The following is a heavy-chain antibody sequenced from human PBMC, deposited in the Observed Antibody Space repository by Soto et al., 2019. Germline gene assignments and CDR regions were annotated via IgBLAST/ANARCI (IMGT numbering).Heavy chain of an antibody. CDR1: GFTFSSYV. CDR3: AKRSSSSTFDY. CDR2: ISGSDDST. D-gene: IGHD6-6*01. J-gene: IGHJ4*02. V-gene: IGHV3-23*01. Sequence: EVQLLGSGGGLVQPGESLRLSCAASGFTFSSYVMSWVRQAPGKGLEWVSVISGSDDSTYYADSVKGRFTISRDNSKNTLYLQMNSLRAEDTAVYYCAKRSSSSTFDYWGQGTLVTVSS.